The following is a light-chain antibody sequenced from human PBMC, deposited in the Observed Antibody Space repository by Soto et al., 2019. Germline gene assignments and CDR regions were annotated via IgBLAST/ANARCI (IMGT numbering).Light chain of an antibody. Sequence: EIVMTQSPATLSVSPGERATLSCRASQSVSGNLAWYQQKPGQAPRLLIYGASTRATGIPARFSGSGSGTEVTLTISSLQSEDFAVYSCQQYNNWPQTFGQGTKVEIK. V-gene: IGKV3-15*01. J-gene: IGKJ1*01. CDR3: QQYNNWPQT. CDR1: QSVSGN. CDR2: GAS.